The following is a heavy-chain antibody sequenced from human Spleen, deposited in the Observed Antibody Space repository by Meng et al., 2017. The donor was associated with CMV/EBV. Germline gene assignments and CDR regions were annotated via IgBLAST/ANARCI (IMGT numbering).Heavy chain of an antibody. Sequence: RLSCAASGFTVSSKYMIWVRQAPGKGLEWVSLIYSGGTTDYADSVKGRFTISRDNSRKTLYLQMDNLRTEDTAVYYCATGGDWRLEHWGQGTLVTVSS. J-gene: IGHJ1*01. CDR2: IYSGGTT. CDR3: ATGGDWRLEH. D-gene: IGHD2-21*01. V-gene: IGHV3-53*01. CDR1: GFTVSSKY.